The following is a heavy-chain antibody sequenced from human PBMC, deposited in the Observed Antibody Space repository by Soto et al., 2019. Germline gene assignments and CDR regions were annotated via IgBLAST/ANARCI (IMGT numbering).Heavy chain of an antibody. CDR3: ANKVEDYDYVWGCYRYIDLAPCY. CDR2: ISGSGGST. D-gene: IGHD3-16*02. J-gene: IGHJ4*02. V-gene: IGHV3-23*01. Sequence: EVQLLESGGGLVQPGGSLRLSCAASGFTFSSYAMSWVRQAPGKGLEWVSAISGSGGSTYYADSVKGRFTISRDNSKNTLYLQMNSLRAEDTAVYYCANKVEDYDYVWGCYRYIDLAPCYWGQGTLVTVSS. CDR1: GFTFSSYA.